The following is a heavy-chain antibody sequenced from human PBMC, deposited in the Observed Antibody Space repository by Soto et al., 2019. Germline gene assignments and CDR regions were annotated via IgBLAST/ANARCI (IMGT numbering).Heavy chain of an antibody. CDR3: ATSSDTGYIFDF. CDR1: GFAFSSYW. Sequence: GGSLRLSCAASGFAFSSYWMSWVRQAPGKGLEWVANIKKDGSEEYYVDSVKGRFTISRDSAKNSLYLQMNSLRAEDTAVYYCATSSDTGYIFDFWGQGTLVTVSS. CDR2: IKKDGSEE. V-gene: IGHV3-7*01. J-gene: IGHJ4*02. D-gene: IGHD3-9*01.